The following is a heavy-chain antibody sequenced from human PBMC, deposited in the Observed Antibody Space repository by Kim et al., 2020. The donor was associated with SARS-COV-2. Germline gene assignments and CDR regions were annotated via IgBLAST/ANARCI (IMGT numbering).Heavy chain of an antibody. CDR1: GGSFSGYY. CDR3: ARGGLYYYGSGSYYSARDAFDI. CDR2: INHSGST. V-gene: IGHV4-34*01. J-gene: IGHJ3*02. D-gene: IGHD3-10*01. Sequence: SETLSLTCAVYGGSFSGYYWSWIRQPPGKGLEWIGEINHSGSTNYNPSLKSRVTISVDTSKNQFSLKLSSVTAADTAVYYCARGGLYYYGSGSYYSARDAFDIWGQGTMVTVSS.